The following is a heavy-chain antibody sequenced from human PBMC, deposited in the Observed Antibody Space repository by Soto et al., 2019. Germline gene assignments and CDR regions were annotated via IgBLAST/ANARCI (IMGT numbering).Heavy chain of an antibody. Sequence: QVQLVQSGAEVKKPGASVKVSCKASGYTFTSYDINWVRQATGRGLEWMGWMNPNSGNTGYAQKFQGRXTXPXXTSISTAYMELSSLRSEDTAVYYCASTLYGDHVDYWGQGTLVTVSS. D-gene: IGHD4-17*01. CDR1: GYTFTSYD. CDR2: MNPNSGNT. V-gene: IGHV1-8*01. J-gene: IGHJ4*02. CDR3: ASTLYGDHVDY.